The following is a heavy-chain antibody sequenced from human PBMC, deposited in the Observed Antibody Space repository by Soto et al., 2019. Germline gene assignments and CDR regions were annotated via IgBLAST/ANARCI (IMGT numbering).Heavy chain of an antibody. Sequence: ASVKVSCKVSGYTLTELSMHWVRQAPGKGLEWMGGFDPEDGSTSYAQKFQGRVTMTRDTSTSTVYMELSSLRSEDTAVYYCARVYGFVENWFDPWGQGTLVTVSS. V-gene: IGHV1-24*01. CDR3: ARVYGFVENWFDP. J-gene: IGHJ5*02. D-gene: IGHD3-10*01. CDR2: FDPEDGST. CDR1: GYTLTELS.